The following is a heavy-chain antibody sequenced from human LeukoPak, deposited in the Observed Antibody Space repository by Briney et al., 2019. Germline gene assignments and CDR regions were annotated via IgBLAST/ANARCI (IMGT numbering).Heavy chain of an antibody. J-gene: IGHJ4*02. V-gene: IGHV4-59*01. D-gene: IGHD3-3*01. Sequence: SETLSLTCTVSGGSISTYYWTWIRQPPGKGLEWVGYIYYSGSTNYNPSLKGRVTISVDTSKNQFSLKLSSVTAADTAVYYCARGSTIFSGEWGQGTLVTVSS. CDR1: GGSISTYY. CDR3: ARGSTIFSGE. CDR2: IYYSGST.